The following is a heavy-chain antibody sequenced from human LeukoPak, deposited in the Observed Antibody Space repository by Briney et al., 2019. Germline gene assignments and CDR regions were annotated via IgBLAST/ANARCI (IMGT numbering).Heavy chain of an antibody. V-gene: IGHV3-21*01. CDR3: ARDVGDFWSGYPTRDNWFDP. CDR1: GFTFSSYS. D-gene: IGHD3-3*01. CDR2: ISSSSSYI. J-gene: IGHJ5*02. Sequence: AGGSLRLSCAASGFTFSSYSMNWVRQAPGKGLEWVSSISSSSSYIYYADSVKGRFTISRDNAKNSLYLQMNSLRAEDTAVYYCARDVGDFWSGYPTRDNWFDPWGQGTLVTVSS.